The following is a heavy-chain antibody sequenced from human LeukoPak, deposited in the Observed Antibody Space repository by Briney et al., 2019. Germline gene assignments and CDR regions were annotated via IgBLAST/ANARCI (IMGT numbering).Heavy chain of an antibody. CDR2: INQDGSEK. CDR1: GFTFSNYW. CDR3: ARGGSYLSAFDI. Sequence: GGSLRLSCAASGFTFSNYWMGWVRQAPGKGLEWVANINQDGSEKYYVDSVKGRFTISRDNARNSLSLHMDSLRAEDTAVYYCARGGSYLSAFDIWGQGTMVTVSS. J-gene: IGHJ3*02. D-gene: IGHD1-26*01. V-gene: IGHV3-7*04.